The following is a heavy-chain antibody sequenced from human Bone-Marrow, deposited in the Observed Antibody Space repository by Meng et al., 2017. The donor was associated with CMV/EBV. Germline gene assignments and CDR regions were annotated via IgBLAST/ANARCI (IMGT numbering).Heavy chain of an antibody. Sequence: SVKVSCKASGGTFSSYAISWVRQAPGQGLEWMGGIIPIFGTANYAQKFQGRVTITTDESTSTAYMELSSLRSEDTAVYYCSRGYCSSTSCPRYYYGMDVWGQGNTVTGSS. CDR1: GGTFSSYA. J-gene: IGHJ6*01. CDR2: IIPIFGTA. V-gene: IGHV1-69*05. D-gene: IGHD2-2*01. CDR3: SRGYCSSTSCPRYYYGMDV.